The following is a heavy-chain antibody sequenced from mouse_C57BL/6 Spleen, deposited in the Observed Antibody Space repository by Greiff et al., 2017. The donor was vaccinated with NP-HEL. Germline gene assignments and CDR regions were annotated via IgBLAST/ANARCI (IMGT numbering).Heavy chain of an antibody. D-gene: IGHD1-1*01. J-gene: IGHJ1*03. Sequence: VQLQQSGAELVRPGSSVKLSCKASGYTFTSYWMHWVKQRPIQGLEWIGNIDPSDSETHYNQKFKDKATLTVDKSSSTAYMQLSSLTSEDSAVYYCAREGYGSSDWYFDVWGTGTTVTVSS. CDR2: IDPSDSET. CDR3: AREGYGSSDWYFDV. V-gene: IGHV1-52*01. CDR1: GYTFTSYW.